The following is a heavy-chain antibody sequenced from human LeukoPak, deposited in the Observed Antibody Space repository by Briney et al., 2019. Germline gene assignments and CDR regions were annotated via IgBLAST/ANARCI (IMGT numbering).Heavy chain of an antibody. Sequence: VASVKVSCKASGGTFSSYAVSWVRLAPGQGLEWMGGIIPLFRASIYAQKFQGRVTITADESTSTAYMELRSLRSDDTAVYYCARRVAAFGGVTDYWGQGTLVTVSS. V-gene: IGHV1-69*13. J-gene: IGHJ4*02. CDR3: ARRVAAFGGVTDY. D-gene: IGHD3-16*01. CDR1: GGTFSSYA. CDR2: IIPLFRAS.